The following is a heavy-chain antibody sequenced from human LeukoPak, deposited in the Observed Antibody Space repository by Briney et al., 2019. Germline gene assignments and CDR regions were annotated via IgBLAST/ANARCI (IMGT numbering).Heavy chain of an antibody. V-gene: IGHV3-23*01. J-gene: IGHJ4*02. CDR2: ISVSGGDT. CDR3: AKVDVGYYFEY. D-gene: IGHD1-26*01. CDR1: GFTFSSYA. Sequence: PGGSLRLSCAASGFTFSSYATSWVRQAPGKGLEWVSAISVSGGDTYYADSVKGRFIISRDNSKNTLYMQMNSLRAEDTAIYYCAKVDVGYYFEYWGQGTLVTVSS.